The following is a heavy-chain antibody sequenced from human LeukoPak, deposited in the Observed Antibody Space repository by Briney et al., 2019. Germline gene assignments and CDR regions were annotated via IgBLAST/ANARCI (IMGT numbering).Heavy chain of an antibody. J-gene: IGHJ4*02. V-gene: IGHV3-15*01. Sequence: PGGSLRLSCAASGFTFSNAWMSWVRQAPGKGLEWVGRIKSKTDGGTTDYAAPVKGRFTISRDDSKNTLYLQMNSLKTEDTAVYYCTTEGGIYVWGSYRHNYFDYWGQGTLVTVSS. CDR3: TTEGGIYVWGSYRHNYFDY. CDR1: GFTFSNAW. CDR2: IKSKTDGGTT. D-gene: IGHD3-16*02.